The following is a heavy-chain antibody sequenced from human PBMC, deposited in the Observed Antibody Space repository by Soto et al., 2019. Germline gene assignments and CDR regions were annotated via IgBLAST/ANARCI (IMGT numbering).Heavy chain of an antibody. CDR3: VRGGYRHACDI. Sequence: VQLVESGGGLVQPGGSLRLSCAAAGFNFSTYWMYWVRQAPGKGLVWVAHINSDGSSTNYAEAVKGRFTFTRDNAKNTRYRQMNILRSEDTAVYYCVRGGYRHACDIWGQGTMVTVSS. CDR2: INSDGSST. D-gene: IGHD1-1*01. V-gene: IGHV3-74*01. J-gene: IGHJ3*02. CDR1: GFNFSTYW.